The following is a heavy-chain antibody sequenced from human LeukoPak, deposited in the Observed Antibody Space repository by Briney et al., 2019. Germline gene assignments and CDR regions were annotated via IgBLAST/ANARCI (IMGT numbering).Heavy chain of an antibody. V-gene: IGHV4-34*01. J-gene: IGHJ4*02. D-gene: IGHD5/OR15-5a*01. CDR2: INHSGST. Sequence: SETLSLTCAVYGGSFSGYYWSWIRQPPGKGLEWIGEINHSGSTNYNPSLKSRVTISVDTSKNQFSLNLKSVTAADTAVYYCARENIVSTRDFDCWGQGTLVTVSS. CDR3: ARENIVSTRDFDC. CDR1: GGSFSGYY.